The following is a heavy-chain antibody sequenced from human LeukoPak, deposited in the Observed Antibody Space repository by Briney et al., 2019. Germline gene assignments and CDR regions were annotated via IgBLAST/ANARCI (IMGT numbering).Heavy chain of an antibody. CDR2: IYYSGST. D-gene: IGHD3-10*01. CDR3: ARHRFGLDAFDI. CDR1: GGPISSYY. Sequence: SETLSLTCTVSGGPISSYYWSWIRQPPGKGLEWIGYIYYSGSTNYNPSLKSRVTISVDTSKNQFSLKLSSVTAADTAVYYCARHRFGLDAFDIWGQGTMVTVSS. V-gene: IGHV4-59*08. J-gene: IGHJ3*02.